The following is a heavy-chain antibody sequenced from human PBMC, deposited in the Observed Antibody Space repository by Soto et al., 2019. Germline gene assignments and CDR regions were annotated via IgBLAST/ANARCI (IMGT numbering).Heavy chain of an antibody. V-gene: IGHV2-26*01. D-gene: IGHD1-1*01. CDR1: GFSLSNARMG. CDR3: ARPRYNWNDGFAY. CDR2: IFSNDEK. Sequence: QVTLKESGPVLVKPTETLTLTCTVSGFSLSNARMGVSWIRQPPGKALEWLAHIFSNDEKSYSTSLKSRLTISKDTSKSQLGLTITNRDPVDTATYYCARPRYNWNDGFAYWGQGTLVTVSS. J-gene: IGHJ4*02.